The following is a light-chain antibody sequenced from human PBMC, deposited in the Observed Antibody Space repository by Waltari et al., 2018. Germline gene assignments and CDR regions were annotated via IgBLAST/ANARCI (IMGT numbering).Light chain of an antibody. J-gene: IGLJ2*01. CDR3: QSYDSSNVV. Sequence: NFMLTQPHSVSESPGKTVTISCTRSSGSIASNYVQWYQQRPGSAPTTVIYEDNQRPSGFPDRFSGSIDSYSNSASLTISGLKTEDEADYYCQSYDSSNVVFGGGTKLTVL. V-gene: IGLV6-57*03. CDR2: EDN. CDR1: SGSIASNY.